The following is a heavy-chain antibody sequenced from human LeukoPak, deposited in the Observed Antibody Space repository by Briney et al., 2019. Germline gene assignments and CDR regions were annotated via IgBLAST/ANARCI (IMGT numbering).Heavy chain of an antibody. Sequence: AASVKVSRKASGGTFSSYAISWVRQAPGQGLEWMGGIIPIFGTANYAQKFQGRVTITTDESTSTAYMELSSLRSEDTAVYYCARRLYYYDSSGHDAFDIWGQGTMVTVSS. CDR3: ARRLYYYDSSGHDAFDI. D-gene: IGHD3-22*01. CDR2: IIPIFGTA. J-gene: IGHJ3*02. V-gene: IGHV1-69*05. CDR1: GGTFSSYA.